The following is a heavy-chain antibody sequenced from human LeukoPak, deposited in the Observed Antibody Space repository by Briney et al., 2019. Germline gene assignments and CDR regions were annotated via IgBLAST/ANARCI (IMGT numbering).Heavy chain of an antibody. D-gene: IGHD2/OR15-2a*01. J-gene: IGHJ4*02. CDR1: GDSINSLDL. V-gene: IGHV4-4*02. CDR2: MYLSGTT. Sequence: PSETLSLTCTASGDSINSLDLWSWVRQPPGKGLEWIGEMYLSGTTHSNPSVKSRVTISVDTSKNQFSLKLTSVTDADTALYYCAKNTGSSYYWGQGILVTVSS. CDR3: AKNTGSSYY.